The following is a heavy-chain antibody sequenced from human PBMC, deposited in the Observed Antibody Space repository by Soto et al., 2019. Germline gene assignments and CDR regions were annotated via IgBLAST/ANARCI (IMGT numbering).Heavy chain of an antibody. Sequence: QVQLVQSGAEVKKPGSSVKVSCKASGGTFSSYAISWVRQAPGQGLEWMGGIIPIFGTAHYAQKFQGRVTITADEATSTAYMGLSSLRSEDTAVYYCASGPRAVRATIWAYGGVGHYYYCGMDVWGQWTTVTVSS. J-gene: IGHJ6*01. V-gene: IGHV1-69*01. CDR3: ASGPRAVRATIWAYGGVGHYYYCGMDV. CDR2: IIPIFGTA. CDR1: GGTFSSYA. D-gene: IGHD1-26*01.